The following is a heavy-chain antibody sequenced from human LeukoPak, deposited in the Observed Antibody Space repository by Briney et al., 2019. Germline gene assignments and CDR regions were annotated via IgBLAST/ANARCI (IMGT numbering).Heavy chain of an antibody. Sequence: SETLSLTCTVSGYSISSGYYWGWIRQPPGKGLEWIGSIYHSGSTYYNPSLKSRVTISVDTSKNQFSLKLSSVTAADTAVYYCARLSQYYYDSSGYPPADYWGQGTLVTVSS. J-gene: IGHJ4*02. CDR3: ARLSQYYYDSSGYPPADY. V-gene: IGHV4-38-2*02. CDR2: IYHSGST. D-gene: IGHD3-22*01. CDR1: GYSISSGYY.